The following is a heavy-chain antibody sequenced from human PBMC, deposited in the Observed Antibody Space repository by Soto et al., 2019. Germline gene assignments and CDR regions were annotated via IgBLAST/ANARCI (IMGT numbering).Heavy chain of an antibody. V-gene: IGHV3-23*01. J-gene: IGHJ4*02. Sequence: GGSLRLSCAASGFTFSSNAMSWVRQAPGKGLERVSGISGSGGSTYYADSVKGRFTSSRDNSKNTLYLQMNSLRAEDTAVYYCAKDLGSGWFVWDYWGQGTLVTVSS. CDR1: GFTFSSNA. D-gene: IGHD6-19*01. CDR3: AKDLGSGWFVWDY. CDR2: ISGSGGST.